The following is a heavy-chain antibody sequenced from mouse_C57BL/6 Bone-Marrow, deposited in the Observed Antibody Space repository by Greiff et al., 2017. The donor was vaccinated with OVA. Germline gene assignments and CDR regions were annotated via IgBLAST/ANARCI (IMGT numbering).Heavy chain of an antibody. CDR3: ARNGSSPYWYFDV. CDR1: GYTFTSYW. J-gene: IGHJ1*03. CDR2: IDPNSGGT. V-gene: IGHV1-72*01. D-gene: IGHD1-1*01. Sequence: VKLQQPGAELVKPGASVKLSCKASGYTFTSYWMHWVKQRPGRGLEWIGRIDPNSGGTKYNEKFKSKATLTVDKPSSTAYMQLSSLTSEDSAVYYCARNGSSPYWYFDVWGTGTTVTVSS.